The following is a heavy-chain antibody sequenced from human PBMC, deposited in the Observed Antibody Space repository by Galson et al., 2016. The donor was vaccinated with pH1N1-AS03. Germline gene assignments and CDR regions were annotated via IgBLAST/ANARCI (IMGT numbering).Heavy chain of an antibody. V-gene: IGHV4-61*02. CDR3: ARDELWGRHDYLFHY. CDR2: LSSLGTA. D-gene: IGHD3-16*01. CDR1: VDSISSNNYF. J-gene: IGHJ4*02. Sequence: TLSLTCSVSVDSISSNNYFWSWIRQPAGKGLEWIGRLSSLGTANYNPSLESRVSISVDASKNQFSLKLNSMTAADTAVYYCARDELWGRHDYLFHYWGQGALVTVSS.